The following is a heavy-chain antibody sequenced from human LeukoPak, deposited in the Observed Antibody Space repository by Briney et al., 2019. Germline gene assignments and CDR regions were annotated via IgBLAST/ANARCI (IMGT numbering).Heavy chain of an antibody. CDR2: ITPSGGT. CDR3: ARDRYGDGFAHFDY. CDR1: GYTFTSYA. D-gene: IGHD5-24*01. J-gene: IGHJ4*02. V-gene: IGHV1-2*02. Sequence: ASVKVSCKASGYTFTSYAMHWVRQAPGQGLEWMGWITPSGGTNYPQKFQGRVAITRDTSITTAYMDLSRLTSDDTAVYFCARDRYGDGFAHFDYWGQGALVTVSS.